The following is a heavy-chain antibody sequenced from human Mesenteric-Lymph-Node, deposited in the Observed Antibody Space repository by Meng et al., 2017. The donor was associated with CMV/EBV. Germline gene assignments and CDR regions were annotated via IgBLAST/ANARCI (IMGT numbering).Heavy chain of an antibody. V-gene: IGHV1-46*01. Sequence: TFTSYYMHWMGQAPGQGLEWMGIINPSGGSTSYAQKFQGRVTMTRDTSTRTVYMELSSLRSEDTAVYYCARDGGRITTVTTGSVWFDPWGQGTLVTVSS. D-gene: IGHD4-17*01. J-gene: IGHJ5*02. CDR3: ARDGGRITTVTTGSVWFDP. CDR2: INPSGGST. CDR1: TFTSYY.